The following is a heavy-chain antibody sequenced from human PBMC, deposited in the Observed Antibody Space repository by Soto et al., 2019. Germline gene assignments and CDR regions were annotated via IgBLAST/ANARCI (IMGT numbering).Heavy chain of an antibody. J-gene: IGHJ4*02. CDR3: ATRSRAFVF. CDR1: GYTFTSYG. CDR2: ISTKKGDT. Sequence: QVQLVQSGPEVKKPGASVKVSCKTSGYTFTSYGITWVRQAPGQGLEGMGWISTKKGDTNYAQKFQGRGTMTTDTSTSTGYMELRSLRSDDTASYYCATRSRAFVFGGQGTLVTVS. V-gene: IGHV1-18*04.